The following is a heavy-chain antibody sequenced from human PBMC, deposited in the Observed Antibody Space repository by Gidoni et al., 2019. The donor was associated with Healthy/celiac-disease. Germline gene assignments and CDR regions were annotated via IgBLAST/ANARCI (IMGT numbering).Heavy chain of an antibody. D-gene: IGHD6-6*01. J-gene: IGHJ4*02. CDR1: GGTFSSYA. V-gene: IGHV1-69*01. Sequence: QVQLVQSGAEVKKPGSSVQVSCKASGGTFSSYAISWVRQAPGQGLEWMGGIIPIFGTANYAQKFQGRVTITADESTSTAYMELSSLRSEDTAVYYCARQSPRGRYSSSADFDYWGQGTLVTVSS. CDR2: IIPIFGTA. CDR3: ARQSPRGRYSSSADFDY.